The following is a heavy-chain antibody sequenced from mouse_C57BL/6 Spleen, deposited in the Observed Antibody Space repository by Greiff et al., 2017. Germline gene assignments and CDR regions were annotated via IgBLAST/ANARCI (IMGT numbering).Heavy chain of an antibody. CDR3: AMALRSYFDY. V-gene: IGHV1-74*01. J-gene: IGHJ2*01. D-gene: IGHD1-1*01. CDR1: GYTFTSYW. Sequence: VQLQQPGAELVKPGASVKVSCKASGYTFTSYWMHWVKQRPGQGLEWIGRIHPSDSDTNYNQKFKGKATLTVDKTSSTAFMQLSSLTTEDSAVYYCAMALRSYFDYWGQGTTLTVSS. CDR2: IHPSDSDT.